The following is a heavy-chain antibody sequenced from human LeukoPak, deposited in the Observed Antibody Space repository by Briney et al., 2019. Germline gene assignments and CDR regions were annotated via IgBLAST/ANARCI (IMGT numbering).Heavy chain of an antibody. J-gene: IGHJ4*02. CDR1: GFTFSSYS. CDR3: ARDRADGGNSGFGFDY. CDR2: ISSSSSYI. Sequence: GGSLGLSCAASGFTFSSYSMNWVRQAPGKGLEWVSSISSSSSYIYYADSVKGRFTISRDNAKNSLYLQMNSLRSEDTAVYYCARDRADGGNSGFGFDYWGQGTLVTVSS. V-gene: IGHV3-21*04. D-gene: IGHD4-23*01.